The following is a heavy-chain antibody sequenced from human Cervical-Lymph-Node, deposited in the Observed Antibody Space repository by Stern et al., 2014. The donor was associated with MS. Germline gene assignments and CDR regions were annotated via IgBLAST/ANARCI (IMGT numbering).Heavy chain of an antibody. CDR2: IRTKPHSYAT. CDR3: TSEPLDWTYYFDH. Sequence: EVQLVESGGGVVQPGGALKLSCAASGISLSDSAVHWFRQASGTGLEWVGRIRTKPHSYATAYAASVKDRFTISRDDSKNMAYLQMNSLKTEDTAVYYCTSEPLDWTYYFDHWGQGTLVPVSS. V-gene: IGHV3-73*01. CDR1: GISLSDSA. D-gene: IGHD3-9*01. J-gene: IGHJ4*02.